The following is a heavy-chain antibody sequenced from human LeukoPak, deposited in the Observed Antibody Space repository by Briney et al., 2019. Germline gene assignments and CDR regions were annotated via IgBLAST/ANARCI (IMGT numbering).Heavy chain of an antibody. CDR2: INPNSGNT. J-gene: IGHJ4*02. V-gene: IGHV1-8*03. CDR3: ARTPPGGDVDH. CDR1: GGTFSSYA. D-gene: IGHD3-16*01. Sequence: ASVKVSCKASGGTFSSYAISWVRQATGQGLEWMGWINPNSGNTGFAQRFQGRVTITRNTPISTVYMELSSLRSEDTAMYYCARTPPGGDVDHWGQGTLVTVSS.